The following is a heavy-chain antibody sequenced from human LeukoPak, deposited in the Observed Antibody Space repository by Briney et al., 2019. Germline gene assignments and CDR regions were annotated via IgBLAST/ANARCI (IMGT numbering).Heavy chain of an antibody. V-gene: IGHV4-4*07. CDR1: GASLKTFY. J-gene: IGHJ4*02. CDR2: ISTTGSP. CDR3: AREAGISRPLDY. Sequence: SETLSLTCNISGASLKTFYWTWIRQPAGKGLEWIGRISTTGSPNYNAYLMSRLSISMDTSRSQFSLKLSSVTAADTAVYYCAREAGISRPLDYWGQGTLVTVSS.